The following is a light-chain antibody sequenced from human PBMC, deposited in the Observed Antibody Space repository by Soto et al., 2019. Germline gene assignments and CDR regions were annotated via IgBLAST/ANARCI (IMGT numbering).Light chain of an antibody. CDR2: DAS. J-gene: IGKJ2*01. V-gene: IGKV1-33*01. Sequence: DIQMTQSASSLSASVGDRVTITCQASQDINDRLNWYQQKPGKAPKILISDASSLETGVPSRFSGNGTWTDFTLTINNLQPDDFATYHCQQFDSLPYTFGQGTSLEI. CDR3: QQFDSLPYT. CDR1: QDINDR.